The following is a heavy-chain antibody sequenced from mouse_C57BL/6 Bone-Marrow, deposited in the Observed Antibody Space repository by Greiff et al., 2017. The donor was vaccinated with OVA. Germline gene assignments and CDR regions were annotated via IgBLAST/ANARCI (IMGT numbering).Heavy chain of an antibody. J-gene: IGHJ4*01. D-gene: IGHD1-1*01. CDR2: IYPGSGNT. Sequence: QVQLQQSGAELVRPGASVKLSCKASGYTFTDYYINWVKQRPGQGLEWIARIYPGSGNTYYNEKFKGKATLTAEKSSSTAYMQLSSLTSEDSAVYFCARDQVVATDYAMDYWGQGTSVTVSS. V-gene: IGHV1-76*01. CDR3: ARDQVVATDYAMDY. CDR1: GYTFTDYY.